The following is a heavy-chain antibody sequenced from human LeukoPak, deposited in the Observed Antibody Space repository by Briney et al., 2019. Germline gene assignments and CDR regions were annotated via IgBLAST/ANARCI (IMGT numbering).Heavy chain of an antibody. D-gene: IGHD3-10*01. J-gene: IGHJ5*02. CDR2: IYYSGST. CDR1: GGSISSSSYY. Sequence: SETLSLTCTVSGGSISSSSYYWGWIRQPPGKGLEWIGSIYYSGSTYYNPSLKSRVTISVDTSKNQFSLKLSSVTAADTAVYYCARVYVVRGINWFDPWGQGTLVTVSS. V-gene: IGHV4-39*07. CDR3: ARVYVVRGINWFDP.